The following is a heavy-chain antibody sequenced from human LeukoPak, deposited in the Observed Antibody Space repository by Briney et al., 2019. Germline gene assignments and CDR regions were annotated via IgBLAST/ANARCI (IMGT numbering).Heavy chain of an antibody. CDR3: AREDYQLVSGDFYYYMNV. J-gene: IGHJ6*03. CDR2: MYTSGTT. Sequence: PSETLSLTCTISGGSISTYYWSWIRLPAGKGLEWIGRMYTSGTTYYNPSLKSRVSMSLDTSKDQFSLKVSSVTAADTATYYCAREDYQLVSGDFYYYMNVWGKGTTVTVSS. CDR1: GGSISTYY. D-gene: IGHD2-2*01. V-gene: IGHV4-4*07.